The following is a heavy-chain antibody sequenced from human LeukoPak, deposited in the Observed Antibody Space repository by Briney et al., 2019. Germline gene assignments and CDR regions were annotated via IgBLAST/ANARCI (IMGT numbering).Heavy chain of an antibody. J-gene: IGHJ4*02. CDR2: IRSKANSYAT. D-gene: IGHD2-2*03. Sequence: GGSLRLSCAASGFTFSGSAMHWVRQASGKGLEWVGRIRSKANSYATAYAASVKGKFTISRDDSKNTAYLQMNSLKTEDTAVYYCTSGYCSSTSCFDYWGQGTLVTVSS. CDR1: GFTFSGSA. CDR3: TSGYCSSTSCFDY. V-gene: IGHV3-73*01.